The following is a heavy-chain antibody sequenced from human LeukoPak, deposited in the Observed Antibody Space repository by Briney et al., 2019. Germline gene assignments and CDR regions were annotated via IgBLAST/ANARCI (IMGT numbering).Heavy chain of an antibody. D-gene: IGHD3-16*02. CDR3: ARDRGGIGYYMDV. V-gene: IGHV3-48*01. Sequence: GGSLRLSCTVSGFTVSSNSMNWVRQAPGKGLEWVSYISSSSGNIYYADSVKGRFTISRDKAKTSLYLQMNSLRAEDTALYYCARDRGGIGYYMDVWGKGTTVTVSS. CDR2: ISSSSGNI. J-gene: IGHJ6*03. CDR1: GFTVSSNS.